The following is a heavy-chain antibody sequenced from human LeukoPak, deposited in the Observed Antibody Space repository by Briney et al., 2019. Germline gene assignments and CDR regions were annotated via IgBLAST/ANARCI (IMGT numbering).Heavy chain of an antibody. J-gene: IGHJ4*02. CDR3: AKPMVRGAPVDY. CDR2: ISGSGGST. D-gene: IGHD3-10*01. V-gene: IGHV3-23*01. Sequence: GGSLRLSCAASGFTFSSYSMNWVRQAPGKGLEWVSAISGSGGSTYYADSVKGRFTISRDNSKHTLYLQVNSLRAEDTAVYYCAKPMVRGAPVDYWGQGTLVTVSS. CDR1: GFTFSSYS.